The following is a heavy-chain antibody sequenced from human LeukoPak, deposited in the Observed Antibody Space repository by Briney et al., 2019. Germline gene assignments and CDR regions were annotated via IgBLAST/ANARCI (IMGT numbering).Heavy chain of an antibody. CDR2: IRSKANSYAT. J-gene: IGHJ6*03. CDR3: TRHGDYYVSGSYYQYYYYYYMDG. V-gene: IGHV3-73*01. Sequence: GGSQRLSCAASGFTFSGSAMHWLRQASGKGLEWVGRIRSKANSYATAYAASVKGRFTISRDDSKNTAYLQMNSLKTEDTAVYYCTRHGDYYVSGSYYQYYYYYYMDGWGKGTTVTVSS. D-gene: IGHD3-10*01. CDR1: GFTFSGSA.